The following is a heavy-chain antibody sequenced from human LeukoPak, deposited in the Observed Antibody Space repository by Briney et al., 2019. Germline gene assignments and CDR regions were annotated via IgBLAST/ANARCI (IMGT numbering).Heavy chain of an antibody. CDR1: GYTFTGYY. D-gene: IGHD5-18*01. CDR2: ISYNSGGT. CDR3: ARSGYIYGLDY. V-gene: IGHV1-2*02. Sequence: ASVKVSCKASGYTFTGYYMHWVRQAPGQGLEWMGWISYNSGGTNYAQKFQGRVTMTRDTSISTAYMELSRLRSDDKAVYYCARSGYIYGLDYWGQGTLVTVSS. J-gene: IGHJ4*02.